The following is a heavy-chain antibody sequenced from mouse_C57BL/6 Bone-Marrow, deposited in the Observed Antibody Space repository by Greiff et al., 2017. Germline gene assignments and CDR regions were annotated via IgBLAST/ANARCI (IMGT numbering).Heavy chain of an antibody. D-gene: IGHD1-1*01. V-gene: IGHV1-81*01. CDR1: GYTFTSYG. CDR3: ARLELLAMDY. Sequence: VNVVESGAELARPGASVKLSCKASGYTFTSYGISWVKQRTGQGLEWIGEIYPRSGNTYYNEKFKGKATLTADKSSSTAYMELRSLTSEDSAVYFCARLELLAMDYWGQGTSVTVSS. J-gene: IGHJ4*01. CDR2: IYPRSGNT.